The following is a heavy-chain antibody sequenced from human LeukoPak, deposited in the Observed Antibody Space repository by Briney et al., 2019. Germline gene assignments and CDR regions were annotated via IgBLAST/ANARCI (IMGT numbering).Heavy chain of an antibody. V-gene: IGHV4-34*01. CDR1: GGSFSGYY. CDR3: ALRGHYYDSSGYPPFDY. Sequence: SETLSLTCAVYGGSFSGYYWSWTRQPPGKGLEWIGEINHSGSTNYNPSLKSRVTISVDTSKNQFSLKLSSVTAADTAVYYCALRGHYYDSSGYPPFDYWGQGTLVTVSS. J-gene: IGHJ4*02. D-gene: IGHD3-22*01. CDR2: INHSGST.